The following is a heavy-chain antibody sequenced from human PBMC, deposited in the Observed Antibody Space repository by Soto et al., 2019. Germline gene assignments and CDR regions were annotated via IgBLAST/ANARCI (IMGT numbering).Heavy chain of an antibody. CDR2: ISAYNGNT. D-gene: IGHD3-22*01. J-gene: IGHJ4*02. CDR3: ARLDYDSSGYYYYFDY. V-gene: IGHV1-18*01. CDR1: GYTFTSYG. Sequence: RASVKVSCKASGYTFTSYGISWVRQAPGQGLEWMGWISAYNGNTNYAQKLQGRVTMTTDTSTGTAYMELRSLRSDDTAVYYCARLDYDSSGYYYYFDYWGQGTLVTVSS.